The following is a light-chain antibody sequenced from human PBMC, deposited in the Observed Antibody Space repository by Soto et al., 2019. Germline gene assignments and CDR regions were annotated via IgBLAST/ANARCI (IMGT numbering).Light chain of an antibody. CDR2: DAS. J-gene: IGKJ1*01. CDR1: QSVSNY. Sequence: EIVLTQSPATLSLSPGERATLSCRASQSVSNYLAWYQQKPGQAPRLLIYDASNRATGIPARFSGSGSGTDFTLTISRLEPDDFAVYYCQHYGSPSWTFGQGTKVDIK. V-gene: IGKV3-11*01. CDR3: QHYGSPSWT.